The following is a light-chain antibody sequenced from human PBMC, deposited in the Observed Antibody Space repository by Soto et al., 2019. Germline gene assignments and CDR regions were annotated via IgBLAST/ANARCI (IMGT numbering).Light chain of an antibody. Sequence: DIQMTQSPSTLSAYVGDRVTITCRASQSITNWVAWYQQKPGKAPKLLLYDASNLESGVPSRFSGGGSGTDFTLTVSSLQPDDFATYYCQQYNNYSPTFGQGTKVEV. CDR1: QSITNW. CDR3: QQYNNYSPT. J-gene: IGKJ1*01. V-gene: IGKV1-5*01. CDR2: DAS.